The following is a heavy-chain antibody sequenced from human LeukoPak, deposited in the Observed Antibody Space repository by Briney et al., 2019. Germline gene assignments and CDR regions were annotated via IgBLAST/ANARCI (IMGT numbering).Heavy chain of an antibody. J-gene: IGHJ4*02. CDR3: ARPGLAYCGGDCYSSDGYYFDY. V-gene: IGHV4-34*01. CDR2: IHHSGST. Sequence: SETLFFTCAVYGEYFSTYYYSWIRQPPGKRLEWIGVIHHSGSTNYNPSLKSRLTISVDMSKKQFFLRLSSVTAADTAMYYCARPGLAYCGGDCYSSDGYYFDYWGQGTLVPVSS. CDR1: GEYFSTYY. D-gene: IGHD2-21*01.